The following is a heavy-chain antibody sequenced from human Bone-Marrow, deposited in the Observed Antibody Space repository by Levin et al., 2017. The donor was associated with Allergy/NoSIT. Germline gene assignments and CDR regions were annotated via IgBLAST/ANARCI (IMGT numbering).Heavy chain of an antibody. V-gene: IGHV1-69*01. CDR3: AGDDTGYGSTWTKYYFDY. D-gene: IGHD6-13*01. Sequence: QGLEWVGGILPIYNAPSFAQNFQGRVTITADESTNTAYMELSSLRFEDTAIYYCAGDDTGYGSTWTKYYFDYWGQGTLVTVSS. J-gene: IGHJ4*02. CDR2: ILPIYNAP.